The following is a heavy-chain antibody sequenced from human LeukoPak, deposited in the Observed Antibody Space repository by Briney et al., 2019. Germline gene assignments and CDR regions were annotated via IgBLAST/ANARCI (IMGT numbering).Heavy chain of an antibody. Sequence: ASVKVSCKVSGYTFTSYGISWVRQAPGQGLEWMGWISAYNGNTNYAQKLQGRVTMTTDTSTSTAYMELRNLRSDDTAVYYCARAVAGVYYYGMDVWGQGTTVTVSS. D-gene: IGHD6-19*01. V-gene: IGHV1-18*01. J-gene: IGHJ6*02. CDR2: ISAYNGNT. CDR1: GYTFTSYG. CDR3: ARAVAGVYYYGMDV.